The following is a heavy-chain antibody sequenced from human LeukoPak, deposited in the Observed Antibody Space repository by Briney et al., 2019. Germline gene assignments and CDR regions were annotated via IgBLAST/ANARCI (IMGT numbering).Heavy chain of an antibody. CDR1: GFIFSGYY. Sequence: GGSLRLSCATSGFIFSGYYMSWIRQAPGKGLEWVSSISGSGNDISYADSVKGRFTISRDNAKGSLYLQMNSLRPADTAVYYCGTHAGRTGSDDWGQGTLVTVSS. J-gene: IGHJ4*02. CDR2: ISGSGNDI. D-gene: IGHD3/OR15-3a*01. CDR3: GTHAGRTGSDD. V-gene: IGHV3-11*01.